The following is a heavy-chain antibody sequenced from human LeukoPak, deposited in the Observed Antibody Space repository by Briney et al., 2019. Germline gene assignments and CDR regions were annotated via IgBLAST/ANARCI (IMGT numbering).Heavy chain of an antibody. Sequence: SVKVSCKASGGTFSSYAISWVRPAPGQGLEWMGGIIPIFGTANYAQKFQGRVTITADESTSTAYMELSSLRSEDTAVYYCATSQNETRYSSGWSYYFDYWGQGTLVTVSS. CDR2: IIPIFGTA. CDR3: ATSQNETRYSSGWSYYFDY. D-gene: IGHD6-19*01. J-gene: IGHJ4*02. CDR1: GGTFSSYA. V-gene: IGHV1-69*01.